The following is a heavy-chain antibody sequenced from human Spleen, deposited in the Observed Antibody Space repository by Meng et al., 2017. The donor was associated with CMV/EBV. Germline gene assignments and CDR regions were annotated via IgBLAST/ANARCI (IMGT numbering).Heavy chain of an antibody. CDR1: GGSFSDYY. CDR3: ARGYSSSWYNWFDP. Sequence: VYGGSFSDYYWSWIRQPPRKGLEWIGEINHSGITNCNPSLKSQVTITVDTSKHQSSLNLSSVTAAHTAVYYCARGYSSSWYNWFDPWGQGTLVTVSS. CDR2: INHSGIT. J-gene: IGHJ5*02. V-gene: IGHV4-34*01. D-gene: IGHD6-13*01.